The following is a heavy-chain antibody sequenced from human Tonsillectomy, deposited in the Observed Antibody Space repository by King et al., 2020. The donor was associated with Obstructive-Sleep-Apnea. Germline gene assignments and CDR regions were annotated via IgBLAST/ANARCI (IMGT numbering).Heavy chain of an antibody. CDR1: GFPFSDYY. CDR2: ISSTIRRT. CDR3: ARDNGIIFDY. Sequence: VQLVESGGGLVKPGGSLRLSCAASGFPFSDYYMNWIRQAPGKGLEWVSYISSTIRRTYYADSVKGRFTISRDNAKKSLYLQMNSLRAEDTAVYYCARDNGIIFDYWGQGTLVTVSS. V-gene: IGHV3-11*01. J-gene: IGHJ4*02. D-gene: IGHD2-8*01.